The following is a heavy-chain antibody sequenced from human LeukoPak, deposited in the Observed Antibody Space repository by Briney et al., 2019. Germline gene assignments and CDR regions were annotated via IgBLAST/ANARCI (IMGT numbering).Heavy chain of an antibody. Sequence: SETLSLTCTVSGGSVSSGSYYWSWIRQPPGKGLEWIGYIYYSGSTNYNPSLKSRATISVDTSKNQFSLKLSSVTAADTAVYYCARDSVYYDILTGYQHIYYFDYWGQGTLVTVSS. CDR3: ARDSVYYDILTGYQHIYYFDY. D-gene: IGHD3-9*01. V-gene: IGHV4-61*01. CDR2: IYYSGST. CDR1: GGSVSSGSYY. J-gene: IGHJ4*02.